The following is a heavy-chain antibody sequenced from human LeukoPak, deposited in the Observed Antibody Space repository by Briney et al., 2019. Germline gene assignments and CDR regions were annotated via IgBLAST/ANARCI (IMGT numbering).Heavy chain of an antibody. Sequence: ASVKVSXKASGYTFTGYYVHWVRQAPGQGLEWMGWINPNSGGTNYAQKFQGRVTMTRDTSISTAYMELSRLRSDDTAVYYCTRAEIVGATTFNYWGQGTLVTVSS. J-gene: IGHJ4*02. D-gene: IGHD1-26*01. CDR3: TRAEIVGATTFNY. V-gene: IGHV1-2*02. CDR2: INPNSGGT. CDR1: GYTFTGYY.